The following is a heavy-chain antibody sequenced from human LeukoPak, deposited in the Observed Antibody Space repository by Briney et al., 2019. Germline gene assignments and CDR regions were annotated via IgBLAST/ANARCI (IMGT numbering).Heavy chain of an antibody. D-gene: IGHD3-22*01. V-gene: IGHV3-11*01. CDR2: ISGSSSDI. Sequence: GGSLRLSCVVSGFSFSDSYMTWIRQTPGKGLEWLAYISGSSSDIYYADSVKGRFTISRDNAKNSLFLQMNSLRAEDTAVYYCAKDLTMIVVVISTHSDYWGQGTLVTVSS. J-gene: IGHJ4*02. CDR3: AKDLTMIVVVISTHSDY. CDR1: GFSFSDSY.